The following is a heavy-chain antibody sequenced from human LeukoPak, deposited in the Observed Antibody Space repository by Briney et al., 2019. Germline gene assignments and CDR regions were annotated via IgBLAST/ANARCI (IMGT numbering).Heavy chain of an antibody. V-gene: IGHV3-21*01. J-gene: IGHJ4*02. D-gene: IGHD3-22*01. CDR2: ISSSSGYI. Sequence: TGGSLRLSCAASGFTFSSYSMNWVRQAPGKGLEWVSSISSSSGYIYYADSVKGRFTISRDNAKNSLYLQMNSLRAEDTAVYYCARGVSSGYYVDYWGQGTLVTVSS. CDR3: ARGVSSGYYVDY. CDR1: GFTFSSYS.